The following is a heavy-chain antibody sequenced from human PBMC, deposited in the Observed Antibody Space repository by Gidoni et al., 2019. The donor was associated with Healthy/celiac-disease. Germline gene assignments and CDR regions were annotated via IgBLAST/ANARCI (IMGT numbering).Heavy chain of an antibody. J-gene: IGHJ2*01. D-gene: IGHD2-2*01. V-gene: IGHV3-21*01. CDR2: ISSSSSYI. CDR3: ARDTALYCSSTSCYGGYWYFDL. Sequence: EVQLVESGGGLVKPGGSLRLSCAASGFTFRSSSMNWVRQAPGKGLDWVSSISSSSSYIYYADSVKGRFTISRDNAKNSLYLQMNSLRAEDTAVYYCARDTALYCSSTSCYGGYWYFDLWGRGTLVTVSS. CDR1: GFTFRSSS.